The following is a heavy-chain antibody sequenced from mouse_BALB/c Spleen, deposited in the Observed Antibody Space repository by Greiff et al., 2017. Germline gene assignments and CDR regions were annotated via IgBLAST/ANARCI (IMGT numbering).Heavy chain of an antibody. V-gene: IGHV5-17*02. CDR3: AREEVRSYYAMDY. Sequence: EVQGVESGGGLVQPGGSRKLSCAASGFTFSSFGMHWVRQAPEKGLEWVAYISSGSSTIYYADTVKGRFTISRDNPKNTLFLQMTSLRSEDTAMYYCAREEVRSYYAMDYWGQGTSVTVSS. CDR1: GFTFSSFG. CDR2: ISSGSSTI. J-gene: IGHJ4*01. D-gene: IGHD2-14*01.